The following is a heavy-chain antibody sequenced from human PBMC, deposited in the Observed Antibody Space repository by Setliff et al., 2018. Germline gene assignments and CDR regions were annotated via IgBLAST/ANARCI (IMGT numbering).Heavy chain of an antibody. J-gene: IGHJ3*02. CDR2: ISAYNGNT. Sequence: ASVKVSCKASGYTFNNYGISWVRQAPGQGLEWMGWISAYNGNTKYTQKFQDGVTMTTDTSTSTAYMELRGLRSDDTAVYYCARALWNDVYCAFDIWGQGTRVTVSS. CDR1: GYTFNNYG. D-gene: IGHD1-1*01. V-gene: IGHV1-18*01. CDR3: ARALWNDVYCAFDI.